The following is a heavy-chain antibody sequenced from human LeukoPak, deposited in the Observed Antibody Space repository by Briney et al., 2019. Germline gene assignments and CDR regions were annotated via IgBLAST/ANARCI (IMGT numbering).Heavy chain of an antibody. J-gene: IGHJ4*02. CDR3: VKDQATH. Sequence: PGGSLRLSCVTSGFSFSDYGMHWVRQAPGKGPKWVAFIRYDGNNEYYADSVQGRFTISRDNSKNTLYLQMNGLRAGDTAVYYCVKDQATHWGQGTLVTVSS. V-gene: IGHV3-30*02. CDR1: GFSFSDYG. CDR2: IRYDGNNE.